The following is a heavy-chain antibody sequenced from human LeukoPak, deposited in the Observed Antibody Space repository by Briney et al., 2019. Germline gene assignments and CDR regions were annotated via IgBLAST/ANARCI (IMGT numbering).Heavy chain of an antibody. CDR1: GGSISSYY. Sequence: SETLSLTCTVSGGSISSYYWSWLRQPPGKGLEWIGYIYYSGSTNYNPSLKSRVTISVDTSKNQFSLKLNSVTAADTAVYYCARVSPPYGDYIDYWGQGTLVTVSS. J-gene: IGHJ4*02. CDR2: IYYSGST. CDR3: ARVSPPYGDYIDY. V-gene: IGHV4-59*01. D-gene: IGHD4-17*01.